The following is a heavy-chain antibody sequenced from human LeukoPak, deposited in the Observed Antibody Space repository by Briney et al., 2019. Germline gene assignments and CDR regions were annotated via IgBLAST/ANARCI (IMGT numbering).Heavy chain of an antibody. D-gene: IGHD2-15*01. V-gene: IGHV5-51*01. Sequence: GESLQISCKGSGYSFTNYWIGWVRPMPGKGLEWMGIIYPGDSNTRYSPSFQGQVTISVDKSVTTAYLQWSSLKASDTAVYYCATGRYCSGGTCYSSLDFWGQGTLVTVSS. CDR1: GYSFTNYW. CDR3: ATGRYCSGGTCYSSLDF. CDR2: IYPGDSNT. J-gene: IGHJ4*01.